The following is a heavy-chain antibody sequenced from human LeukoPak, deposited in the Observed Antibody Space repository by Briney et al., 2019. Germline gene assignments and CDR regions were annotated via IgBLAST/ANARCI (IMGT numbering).Heavy chain of an antibody. CDR1: GFTFSSYS. Sequence: KPGGSLRLSCAASGFTFSSYSMNWVRQAPGKGLEWVSSISSSSSYIYYADSVKGRFTISRDNAKNSLYLQMNSLRAEDTAVYYCARDGDFWYGIGYNVAWGQGTLVTVSS. J-gene: IGHJ5*02. CDR3: ARDGDFWYGIGYNVA. CDR2: ISSSSSYI. D-gene: IGHD3-3*01. V-gene: IGHV3-21*01.